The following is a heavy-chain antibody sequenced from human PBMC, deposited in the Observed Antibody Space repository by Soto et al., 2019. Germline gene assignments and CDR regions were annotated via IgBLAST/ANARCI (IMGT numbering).Heavy chain of an antibody. CDR1: GFTFSDYA. J-gene: IGHJ4*02. V-gene: IGHV3-30*18. CDR2: VSHDGRNT. D-gene: IGHD6-19*01. Sequence: VQLVESGGGVVQPGRSLRLSCAAPGFTFSDYAMHWVHQAPGKGLEWVAVVSHDGRNTHYADSVKGRFTISRDSSKNTVSLEMTSLRAEDTAVYYCAKGGRQWLVTSDFNYWGQGALVTVSS. CDR3: AKGGRQWLVTSDFNY.